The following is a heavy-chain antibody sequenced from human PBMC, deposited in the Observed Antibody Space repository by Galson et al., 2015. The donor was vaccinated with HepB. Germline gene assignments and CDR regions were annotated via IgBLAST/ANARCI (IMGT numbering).Heavy chain of an antibody. CDR3: ASRKDCSSTSCYTDGY. Sequence: SVKVSCKASGGTFSSYAISWVRQAPGQGLEWMGRIIPILGIANYAQKFQGRVTITADKSTSTAYMELSNLRSEDTAVYYCASRKDCSSTSCYTDGYWGQGTLVTVSS. CDR2: IIPILGIA. CDR1: GGTFSSYA. J-gene: IGHJ4*02. D-gene: IGHD2-2*02. V-gene: IGHV1-69*04.